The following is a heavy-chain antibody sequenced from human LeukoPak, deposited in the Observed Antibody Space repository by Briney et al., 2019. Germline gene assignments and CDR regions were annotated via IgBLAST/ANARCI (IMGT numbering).Heavy chain of an antibody. Sequence: RASVKVSCKASGGTFSSYAISWVRQAPGQGLEWMGRIIPIFGTANYAQKFQGRVTITTDESTSTAYMGLSSLRSEDTAVYYCARDRYYDSSGYYYFDYWGQGTLVTVSS. J-gene: IGHJ4*02. CDR2: IIPIFGTA. CDR1: GGTFSSYA. D-gene: IGHD3-22*01. CDR3: ARDRYYDSSGYYYFDY. V-gene: IGHV1-69*05.